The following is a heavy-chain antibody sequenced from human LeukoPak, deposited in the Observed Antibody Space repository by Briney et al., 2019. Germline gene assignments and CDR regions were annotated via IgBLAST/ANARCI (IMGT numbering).Heavy chain of an antibody. CDR2: INSDGRST. Sequence: GGSLRLSCAASGFTFSSYAMSWVRQVPGKGLVWVSRINSDGRSTSYADSVKGRFTISRDNAKNTLYLHMNSLTAEDTAVYYCARVAYGSSWYVDYWGQGNLVTVSS. CDR1: GFTFSSYA. J-gene: IGHJ4*02. D-gene: IGHD6-13*01. CDR3: ARVAYGSSWYVDY. V-gene: IGHV3-74*01.